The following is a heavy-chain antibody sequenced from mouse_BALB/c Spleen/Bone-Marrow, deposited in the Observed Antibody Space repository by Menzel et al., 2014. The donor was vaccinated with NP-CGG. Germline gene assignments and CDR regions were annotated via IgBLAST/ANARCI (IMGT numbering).Heavy chain of an antibody. CDR1: GFIFSYYA. Sequence: CGGGLVKPGGSLKLSCAASGFIFSYYAMSWVRQSPEKRLEWVAEISSGGSYTYYPDTVTGRFTISRDNAKNTLYLQMSSLKSEDTAMYYCARQLGLRWAMDYWGQGTSVTVSS. CDR3: ARQLGLRWAMDY. D-gene: IGHD3-1*01. J-gene: IGHJ4*01. V-gene: IGHV5-9-4*01. CDR2: ISSGGSYT.